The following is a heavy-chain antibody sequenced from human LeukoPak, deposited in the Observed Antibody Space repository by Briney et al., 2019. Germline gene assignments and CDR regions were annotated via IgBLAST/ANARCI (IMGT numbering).Heavy chain of an antibody. CDR1: GGSISSGSYY. V-gene: IGHV4-61*02. CDR2: IYTSGST. Sequence: SETLSLTCTVSGGSISSGSYYWSWIRRPAGKGLEWIGRIYTSGSTNYNPSLKSRVTISVDTSKNQFSLKLSSVTAADTAVYYCARIQPGGRWYFDYWGQGTLVTVSS. CDR3: ARIQPGGRWYFDY. D-gene: IGHD5-18*01. J-gene: IGHJ4*02.